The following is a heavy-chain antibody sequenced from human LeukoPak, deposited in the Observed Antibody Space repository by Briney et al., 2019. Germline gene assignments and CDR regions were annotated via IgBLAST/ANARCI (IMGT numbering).Heavy chain of an antibody. J-gene: IGHJ4*02. CDR3: AGGHYYDSSGYPYYFDY. CDR2: IYYSGST. Sequence: SQTLSLTCTVSGGSISSGGYYWSWIRQHPGKGLEWIGYIYYSGSTYYNPSLKSRVTISVDTSKNQFSLKLSSVPAADTAVYYCAGGHYYDSSGYPYYFDYWGQGTLVTVSS. V-gene: IGHV4-31*03. CDR1: GGSISSGGYY. D-gene: IGHD3-22*01.